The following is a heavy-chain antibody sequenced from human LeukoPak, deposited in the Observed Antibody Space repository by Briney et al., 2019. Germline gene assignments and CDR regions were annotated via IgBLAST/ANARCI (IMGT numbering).Heavy chain of an antibody. CDR2: IIPILGIA. CDR3: ARDPTPNCDGDCYYYYYYGMDV. CDR1: GGTFSSYA. J-gene: IGHJ6*02. Sequence: GASVKVSCKASGGTFSSYAISWVRQAPGQGLEWMGRIIPILGIANYAQKFQGRVTITADKSTSTAYMELSSLRSEDTAVYYCARDPTPNCDGDCYYYYYYGMDVWGQGTTVTVSS. V-gene: IGHV1-69*04. D-gene: IGHD2-21*02.